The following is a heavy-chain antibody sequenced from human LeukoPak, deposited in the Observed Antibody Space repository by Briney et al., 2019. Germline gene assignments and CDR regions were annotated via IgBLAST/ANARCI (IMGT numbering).Heavy chain of an antibody. Sequence: SSETLSLTCTVSGASVSSASYWSWIRQPPGKGVEWIAHIYNGVNTNYNPSLKSRVTISVDTSKNQFSPRLNSVTAADTAVYYCARSRAFNSGAFDPWGQGSLVTVSS. V-gene: IGHV4-61*01. CDR1: GASVSSASY. D-gene: IGHD1-26*01. CDR3: ARSRAFNSGAFDP. CDR2: IYNGVNT. J-gene: IGHJ5*02.